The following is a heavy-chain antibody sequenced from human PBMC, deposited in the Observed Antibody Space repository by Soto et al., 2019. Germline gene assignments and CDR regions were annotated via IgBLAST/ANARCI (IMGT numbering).Heavy chain of an antibody. V-gene: IGHV1-3*01. Sequence: ASVKVSCKASGYIFTSYAMHWVRQAPGQRLEWMGWINAGNGNTKYSQKFQGRVTITRDTSASTAYMELSSLRSEDTAVYYCARDFSSSWPHYFDYWGQGTLVTVSS. CDR1: GYIFTSYA. CDR2: INAGNGNT. CDR3: ARDFSSSWPHYFDY. J-gene: IGHJ4*02. D-gene: IGHD6-13*01.